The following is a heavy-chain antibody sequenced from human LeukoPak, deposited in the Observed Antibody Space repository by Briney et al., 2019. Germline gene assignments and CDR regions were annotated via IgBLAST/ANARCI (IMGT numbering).Heavy chain of an antibody. V-gene: IGHV1-46*01. Sequence: ASVKVSCKASGYTFTSYYMHWVRQAPGQGLEWMGIINPSGGSTSYAQKFQGRVTMTRNTSISTAYMELSSLRSEDTAVYYCARATPGWKFDPWGQGTLVTVSS. D-gene: IGHD1-1*01. CDR3: ARATPGWKFDP. CDR2: INPSGGST. CDR1: GYTFTSYY. J-gene: IGHJ5*02.